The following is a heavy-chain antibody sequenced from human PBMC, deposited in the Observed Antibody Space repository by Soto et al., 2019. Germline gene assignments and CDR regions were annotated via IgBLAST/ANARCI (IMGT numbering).Heavy chain of an antibody. CDR2: SRASGGST. Sequence: GGSLRPSGAASGCTFSSYAMRWFRQAPGKGLGWVSSSRASGGSTYYADSVKCRFTIPRDNSKNTLYLQINSLRAADTSFSYFAKGSWRDLADPYKCFDPWGQGTLVTVSS. D-gene: IGHD3-3*01. CDR3: AKGSWRDLADPYKCFDP. V-gene: IGHV3-23*01. J-gene: IGHJ5*02. CDR1: GCTFSSYA.